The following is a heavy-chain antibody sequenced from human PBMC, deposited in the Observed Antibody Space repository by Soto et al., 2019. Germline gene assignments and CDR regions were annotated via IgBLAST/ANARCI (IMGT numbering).Heavy chain of an antibody. J-gene: IGHJ4*02. CDR1: GFTFSSCV. D-gene: IGHD3-9*01. V-gene: IGHV3-23*01. CDR2: ISDTGGST. Sequence: GGSLRLSCGASGFTFSSCVMSWVRQAPGKGLEWVSSISDTGGSTYYADSMKGRFTISRDNSKNTLYLQMNSLRAEDTAIYYCANHHDILTAYSDWGQGTLVTVSS. CDR3: ANHHDILTAYSD.